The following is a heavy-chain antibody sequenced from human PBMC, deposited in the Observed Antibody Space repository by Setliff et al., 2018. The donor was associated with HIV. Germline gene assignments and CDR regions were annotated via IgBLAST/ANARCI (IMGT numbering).Heavy chain of an antibody. CDR2: IDPTGGNT. D-gene: IGHD5-12*01. CDR3: ARGYTGYDSLHY. V-gene: IGHV1-46*01. J-gene: IGHJ4*02. CDR1: GYTFTNYF. Sequence: ASVKVSCKASGYTFTNYFVHWVRQAPGHGLEWMGIIDPTGGNTNFAQKFQGRVTMTTDTSTSTAYMELRSLISDDTAVYYCARGYTGYDSLHYWGQGTLVTVSS.